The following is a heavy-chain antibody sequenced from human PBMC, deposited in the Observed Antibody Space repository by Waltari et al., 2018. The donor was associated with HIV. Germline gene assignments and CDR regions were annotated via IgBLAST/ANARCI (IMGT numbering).Heavy chain of an antibody. Sequence: EVQLVESGGGLVQPGGSLRLSCAASGFTFSSYWMSWVRQAPGKGLEWVTNIKKDGSGKDYVDSVNDRFTSSRDNAENSLYLQMNSLGAEDTTVYYCARGGFYGSGSKVNWGQGTLVTVSS. CDR3: ARGGFYGSGSKVN. CDR1: GFTFSSYW. D-gene: IGHD3-10*01. CDR2: IKKDGSGK. V-gene: IGHV3-7*04. J-gene: IGHJ4*02.